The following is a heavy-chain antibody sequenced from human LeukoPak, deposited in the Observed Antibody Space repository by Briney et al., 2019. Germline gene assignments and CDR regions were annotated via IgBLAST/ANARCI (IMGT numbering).Heavy chain of an antibody. Sequence: GESLKISCKGSGYSFPSYWISWVRQMPGKGLEWMGRIDPSDSYTNYSPSFQGHVTISADKSISTAYLQWSSLKASDTAMYYCARHRMSSSSPDYWGQGTLVTVSS. V-gene: IGHV5-10-1*01. J-gene: IGHJ4*02. CDR3: ARHRMSSSSPDY. CDR1: GYSFPSYW. CDR2: IDPSDSYT. D-gene: IGHD6-6*01.